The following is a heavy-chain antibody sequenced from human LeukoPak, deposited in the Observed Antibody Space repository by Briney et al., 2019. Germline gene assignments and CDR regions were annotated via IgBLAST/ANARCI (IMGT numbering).Heavy chain of an antibody. V-gene: IGHV3-48*01. J-gene: IGHJ6*02. D-gene: IGHD2-15*01. CDR1: GFTFSNYA. Sequence: GGSLRLSCAASGFTFSNYAINWVRQAPGKGPEWLSYISSSGSTILYADSVKGRFTISRDNAKNSLYLQMNSLRAADTAVYYCAKDRVTNYYYYHGMDVWGQGTTVTVSS. CDR2: ISSSGSTI. CDR3: AKDRVTNYYYYHGMDV.